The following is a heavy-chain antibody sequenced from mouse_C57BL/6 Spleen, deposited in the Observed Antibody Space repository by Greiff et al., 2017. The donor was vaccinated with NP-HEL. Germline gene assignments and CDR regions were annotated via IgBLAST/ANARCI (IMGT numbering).Heavy chain of an antibody. V-gene: IGHV1-82*01. Sequence: QVQLKQSGPELVKPGASVKISCKASGYAFSSSWMNWVKQRPGKGLEWIGRIYPGDGDTNYNGKFKGKATLTADKSSSTAYMQLSSLTSEDSAVYFCARWGGSPYWYFDVWGTGTTVTVSS. J-gene: IGHJ1*03. CDR3: ARWGGSPYWYFDV. CDR2: IYPGDGDT. D-gene: IGHD1-1*01. CDR1: GYAFSSSW.